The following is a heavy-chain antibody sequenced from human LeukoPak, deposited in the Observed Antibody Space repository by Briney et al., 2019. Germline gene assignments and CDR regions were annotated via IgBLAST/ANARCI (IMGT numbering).Heavy chain of an antibody. CDR3: ASGQTRYYGSGSYWNY. V-gene: IGHV4-34*01. D-gene: IGHD3-10*01. CDR1: GGSFSGYY. Sequence: SETLSLTCAVYGGSFSGYYWSWIRQPPGKGLEWIGEINHGGSTNYNPSLKSRVTISVDTSKNQFSLKLSSVTAADMAVYYCASGQTRYYGSGSYWNYWGQGTLVTVSS. J-gene: IGHJ4*02. CDR2: INHGGST.